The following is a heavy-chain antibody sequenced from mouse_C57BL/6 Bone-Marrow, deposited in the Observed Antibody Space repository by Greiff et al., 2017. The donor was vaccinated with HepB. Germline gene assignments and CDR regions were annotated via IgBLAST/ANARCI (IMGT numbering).Heavy chain of an antibody. CDR3: ALDYYGSSYWYFDV. D-gene: IGHD1-1*01. CDR2: IWSGGST. V-gene: IGHV2-4*01. J-gene: IGHJ1*03. CDR1: GFSLTSYG. Sequence: VKLVESGPGLVQPSQSLSITCTVSGFSLTSYGVHWVRQPPGKGLEWLGVIWSGGSTDYNAAFISRLSISKDNSKSQVFFKMNSLQADDTAIYYCALDYYGSSYWYFDVWGTGTTVTVSS.